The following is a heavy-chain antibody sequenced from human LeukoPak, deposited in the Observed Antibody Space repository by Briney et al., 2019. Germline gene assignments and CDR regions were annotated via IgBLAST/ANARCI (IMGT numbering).Heavy chain of an antibody. CDR1: GGSISSYY. Sequence: SETLSLTCTVSGGSISSYYWSWIRQPPGKGLEWIGYIYYSGSTNYNPSLKSRVTISVDTSKNQFSLKLSSVTAADTAVYYCARARFLEWFDPWGQGTLVAVSS. D-gene: IGHD3-3*01. CDR2: IYYSGST. V-gene: IGHV4-59*08. J-gene: IGHJ5*02. CDR3: ARARFLEWFDP.